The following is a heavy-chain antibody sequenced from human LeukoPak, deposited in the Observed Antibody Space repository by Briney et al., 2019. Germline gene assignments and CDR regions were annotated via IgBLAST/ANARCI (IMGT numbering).Heavy chain of an antibody. CDR2: IYYSGST. J-gene: IGHJ3*02. CDR3: ARDSNAFDI. CDR1: GGATSSYK. D-gene: IGHD2-2*01. Sequence: PSETLSLTCSFSGGATSSYKWSSIRQTPQKGLEWIGYIYYSGSTNYNPSLKSRVTISVDTSKNQFSLKLSSVTAADTAVYYCARDSNAFDIWGRGTVVTVSS. V-gene: IGHV4-59*12.